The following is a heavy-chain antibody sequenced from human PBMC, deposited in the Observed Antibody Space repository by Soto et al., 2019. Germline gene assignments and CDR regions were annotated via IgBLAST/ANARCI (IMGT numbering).Heavy chain of an antibody. J-gene: IGHJ6*03. V-gene: IGHV1-3*01. Sequence: ASVKVSCKASGYTFTSYAMHWVRQAPGQRLEWMGWINAGNGNTKYSQKFQGRVTITRDTSASTAYMELSSLRSEDTAVYYCASSKQQLASYYYYYMDVWGKGTTVTVSS. CDR2: INAGNGNT. CDR1: GYTFTSYA. CDR3: ASSKQQLASYYYYYMDV. D-gene: IGHD6-13*01.